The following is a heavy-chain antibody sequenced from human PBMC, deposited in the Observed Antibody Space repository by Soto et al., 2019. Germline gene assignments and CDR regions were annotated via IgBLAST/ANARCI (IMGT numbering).Heavy chain of an antibody. Sequence: GASVKVSCKASGYTFTSYDINWVRQATGQGLEWMGWMNPNSGNTGYAQKFQGRVTMTRNTSISTAYMELSSLRSEDTAVYYCAISGYCSGGSCSPSPYWGQGTLVAVFS. CDR3: AISGYCSGGSCSPSPY. D-gene: IGHD2-15*01. CDR2: MNPNSGNT. J-gene: IGHJ4*02. V-gene: IGHV1-8*01. CDR1: GYTFTSYD.